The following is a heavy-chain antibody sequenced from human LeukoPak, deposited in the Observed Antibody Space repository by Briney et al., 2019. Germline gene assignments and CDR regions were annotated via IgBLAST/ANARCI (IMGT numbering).Heavy chain of an antibody. CDR2: IYHSGST. V-gene: IGHV4-38-2*02. CDR3: ARDNDGDY. CDR1: GYSISSGYY. J-gene: IGHJ4*02. D-gene: IGHD2-8*01. Sequence: SETLSLTCTVSGYSISSGYYWGWIRQPPGKGLEWIGSIYHSGSTYYNPSLKSRVTISVDTSKNQFSLKLSSVTAADTAVYYCARDNDGDYWGQGTLVTVSS.